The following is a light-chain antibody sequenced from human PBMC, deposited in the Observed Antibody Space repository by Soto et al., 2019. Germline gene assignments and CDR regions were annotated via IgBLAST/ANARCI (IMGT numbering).Light chain of an antibody. J-gene: IGKJ1*01. CDR1: QSLTNS. V-gene: IGKV3-15*01. CDR2: RTS. Sequence: VLTQSPGTLSLSPGERATLSCRASQSLTNSFMAWYQQKPGQAPRLIIYRTSTWATGVPARFRGSVSGTEGTITISSLQSKDCSVYFCQQYNDWPWTFGQGTKVDIK. CDR3: QQYNDWPWT.